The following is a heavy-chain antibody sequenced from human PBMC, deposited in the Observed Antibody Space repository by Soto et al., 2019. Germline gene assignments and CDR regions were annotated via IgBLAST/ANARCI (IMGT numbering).Heavy chain of an antibody. J-gene: IGHJ4*02. CDR3: ATDTGGGARAFEY. CDR1: DGSVSDYY. V-gene: IGHV4-4*07. CDR2: VFITGGT. D-gene: IGHD1-26*01. Sequence: QVQLQESGPGLVKTSETLSLTCTVSDGSVSDYYWHWIRQPAGEGLEWIGRVFITGGTTYNPALKSRMSMSIDTSKNQFSLHLRSVTAADTAVYYCATDTGGGARAFEYWGQGALVTVSS.